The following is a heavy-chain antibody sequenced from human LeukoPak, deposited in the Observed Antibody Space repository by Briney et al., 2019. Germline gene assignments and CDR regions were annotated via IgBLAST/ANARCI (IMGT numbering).Heavy chain of an antibody. CDR1: GFTSSSYA. V-gene: IGHV3-30-3*01. CDR3: ARVMYSSGWYRGGSPGAFDI. D-gene: IGHD6-19*01. Sequence: GRSLRLSCAASGFTSSSYAMHWVRQAPGKGLEWVAVISYDGSNKYYADSVKGRFTISRDNSKNTLYLQMNSLRAEDTAVYSCARVMYSSGWYRGGSPGAFDIWGQGTMVTVSS. J-gene: IGHJ3*02. CDR2: ISYDGSNK.